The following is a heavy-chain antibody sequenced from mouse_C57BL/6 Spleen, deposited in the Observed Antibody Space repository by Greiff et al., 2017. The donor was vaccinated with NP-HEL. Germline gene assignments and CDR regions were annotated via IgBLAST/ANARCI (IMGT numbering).Heavy chain of an antibody. Sequence: EVKLMESGEGLVKPGGSLKLSCAASGFTFSSYAMSWVRQTPEKRLEWVAYISSGGDYIYYADTVKGRFTISRDNARNTLYLQMSSLKSEDTAMYYCTRGPYDSFAYWGQGTLVTVSA. CDR3: TRGPYDSFAY. D-gene: IGHD2-4*01. J-gene: IGHJ3*01. CDR2: ISSGGDYI. V-gene: IGHV5-9-1*02. CDR1: GFTFSSYA.